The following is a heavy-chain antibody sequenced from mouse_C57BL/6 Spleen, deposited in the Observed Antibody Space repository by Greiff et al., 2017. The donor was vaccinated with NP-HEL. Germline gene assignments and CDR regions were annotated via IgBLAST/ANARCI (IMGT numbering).Heavy chain of an antibody. CDR2: INPNNGGT. D-gene: IGHD2-4*01. Sequence: VQLKESGPELVKPGASVKMSCKASGYTFTDYNMHWVKQSHGKSLEWIGYINPNNGGTSYNQKFKGKATLTVNKSSSTAYMELRSLTSEDSAVYYCASLYYDYDYWGQGTTLTVSS. CDR3: ASLYYDYDY. J-gene: IGHJ2*01. V-gene: IGHV1-22*01. CDR1: GYTFTDYN.